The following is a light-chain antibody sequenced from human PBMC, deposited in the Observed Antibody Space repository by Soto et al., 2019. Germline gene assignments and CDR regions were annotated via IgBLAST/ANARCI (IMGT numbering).Light chain of an antibody. CDR1: QGISSA. J-gene: IGKJ4*01. CDR2: DAP. CDR3: QQFNSYPLT. V-gene: IGKV1-13*02. Sequence: AIQLTQSPSSLSASVGDRVTITCRASQGISSALAWYQQKPGKPPKLLIYDAPTLESGVPSRFSGSGSGTDFTLTISSLQPEDCATYYCQQFNSYPLTFGGGTSVEIK.